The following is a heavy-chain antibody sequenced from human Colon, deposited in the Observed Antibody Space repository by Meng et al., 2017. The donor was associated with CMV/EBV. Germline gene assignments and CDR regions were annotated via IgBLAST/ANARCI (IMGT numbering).Heavy chain of an antibody. CDR1: GDKVSTNSAT. CDR3: VRGSSGWGNWFDS. V-gene: IGHV6-1*01. Sequence: SQTLSLTCAIFGDKVSTNSATWNWIRQSPSRGLEWLARTYLRSKWYTAYAESVRSRINITTDTSKNQLSLQLSSVTPEDTAVYYCVRGSSGWGNWFDSWGQGTLVTVSS. CDR2: TYLRSKWYT. D-gene: IGHD6-19*01. J-gene: IGHJ5*01.